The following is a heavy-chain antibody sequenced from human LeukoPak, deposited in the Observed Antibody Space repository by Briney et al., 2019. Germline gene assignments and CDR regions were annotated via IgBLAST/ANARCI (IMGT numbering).Heavy chain of an antibody. J-gene: IGHJ5*02. Sequence: PSETLSLTCTVSGGSISSYYWSWIRQPPGKGLEWIGYIYYSGSTNHNPSLKSRVTISVDTSKNQFSLKLSSVTAADTAVYYCARHSSVRHNWFDPWGQGTLVTVSS. V-gene: IGHV4-59*08. CDR2: IYYSGST. D-gene: IGHD3-10*01. CDR3: ARHSSVRHNWFDP. CDR1: GGSISSYY.